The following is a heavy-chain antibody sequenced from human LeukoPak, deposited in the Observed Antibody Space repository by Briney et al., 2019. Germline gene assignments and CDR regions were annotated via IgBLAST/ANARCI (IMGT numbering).Heavy chain of an antibody. CDR3: TTYSGSYRGFDY. CDR1: GFTFSNAW. CDR2: IKSKTDGGTT. D-gene: IGHD1-26*01. Sequence: TGGSLRLSCAASGFTFSNAWMSWVRQAPGKGLEWVGRIKSKTDGGTTDYAAPVKGRFTISRDDSKNTLYLQMNSLKTEDTAVYYCTTYSGSYRGFDYWGQGTLVTVSS. J-gene: IGHJ4*02. V-gene: IGHV3-15*01.